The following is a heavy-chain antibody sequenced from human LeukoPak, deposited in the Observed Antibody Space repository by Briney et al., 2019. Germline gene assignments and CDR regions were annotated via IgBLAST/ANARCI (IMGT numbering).Heavy chain of an antibody. CDR3: ARGLRCCSGGSCYFSPPYYYYMDI. CDR2: INPSGGST. J-gene: IGHJ6*03. V-gene: IGHV1-46*01. D-gene: IGHD2-15*01. Sequence: ASVKVSCKASGYTFTSYYMHWVRQAPGQGLEWMGIINPSGGSTSYAQKFQGRVTMTRDTSISTAYMELSNLRSEDTAVYYCARGLRCCSGGSCYFSPPYYYYMDIWGKGTTVTISS. CDR1: GYTFTSYY.